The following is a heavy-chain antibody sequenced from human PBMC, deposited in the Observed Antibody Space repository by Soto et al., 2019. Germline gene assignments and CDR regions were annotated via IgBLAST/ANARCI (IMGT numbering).Heavy chain of an antibody. Sequence: QVQLQESGPGLVKPSGTLSLTCAVSGASISTNNWWSWVRQPPGKGLEWIGEIYQSGSTSYNPSLKSRVTISVDKSMKQFSLKLSSVTAADTAVYYCARSDGWYALHSWGQGTLVTVSS. D-gene: IGHD6-19*01. CDR2: IYQSGST. V-gene: IGHV4-4*02. CDR3: ARSDGWYALHS. CDR1: GASISTNNW. J-gene: IGHJ4*02.